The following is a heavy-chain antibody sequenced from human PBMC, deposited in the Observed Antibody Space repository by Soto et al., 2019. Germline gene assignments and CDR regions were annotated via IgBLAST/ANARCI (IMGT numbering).Heavy chain of an antibody. V-gene: IGHV4-31*03. CDR1: GGSISSGGYY. D-gene: IGHD6-6*01. CDR2: IYYSGST. J-gene: IGHJ6*02. Sequence: QVQLQESGPGLVKPSQTLSLTCTVSGGSISSGGYYWSWIRQHPGKGLEWIGYIYYSGSTYYNTSLESRVTISGDTSKNQFSLKLSSVTDADTAVYYCARDSQYSSSPGSGSYYYYGMYVWGQGTTVTVYS. CDR3: ARDSQYSSSPGSGSYYYYGMYV.